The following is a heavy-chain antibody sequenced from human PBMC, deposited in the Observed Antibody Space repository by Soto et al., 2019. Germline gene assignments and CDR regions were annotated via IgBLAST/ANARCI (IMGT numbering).Heavy chain of an antibody. V-gene: IGHV4-4*02. CDR1: GASISSGW. D-gene: IGHD4-17*01. J-gene: IGHJ5*02. Sequence: SETLSLTCAVSGASISSGWWTWVRQPPGKGLEWIGHTLHSGRTNYNSSLNSRVTISIDRSKKQFSLNVSSVTAADTAVYYCSRETYGDYVGYFDPWGQGILVTVSS. CDR2: TLHSGRT. CDR3: SRETYGDYVGYFDP.